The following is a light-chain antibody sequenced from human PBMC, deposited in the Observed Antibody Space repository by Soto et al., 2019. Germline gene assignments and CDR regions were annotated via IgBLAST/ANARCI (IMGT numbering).Light chain of an antibody. CDR3: QQYGSSPPLT. Sequence: EFVLTQSPGTLSLSPGERATLSCRASQSVSNNYLAWYQQKPGQAPRILIYGASTRATGIPDRFSGSGSGTDVTLTISRLEPEDFALYYCQQYGSSPPLTFGGGTKVEIK. CDR2: GAS. V-gene: IGKV3-20*01. CDR1: QSVSNNY. J-gene: IGKJ4*01.